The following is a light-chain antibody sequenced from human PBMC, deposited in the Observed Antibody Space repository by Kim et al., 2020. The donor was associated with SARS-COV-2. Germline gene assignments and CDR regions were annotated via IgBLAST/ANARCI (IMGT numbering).Light chain of an antibody. CDR2: DAS. CDR3: KQYGDLPLT. V-gene: IGKV3-20*01. J-gene: IGKJ4*01. Sequence: ETVLRQSPGTLRLYPGERATLSCRASQSVRSSFLAWYQQKPGQAPRLLIYDASSRASGIADRFSGRGSGTDFTLTISRLQPEDSAVYYCKQYGDLPLTFGGGTKVDIK. CDR1: QSVRSSF.